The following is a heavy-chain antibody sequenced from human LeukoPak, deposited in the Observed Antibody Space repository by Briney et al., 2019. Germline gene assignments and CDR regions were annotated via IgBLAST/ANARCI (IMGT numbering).Heavy chain of an antibody. D-gene: IGHD2-2*01. CDR3: ASRYHPPAAMAASSSWFDP. J-gene: IGHJ5*02. CDR2: INHSGST. Sequence: SETLSLTCAVYGGSFSGYHWSWIRQPPGKGLEWIGEINHSGSTNYNPSPKSRVTITVDMSKNQFSLKLTSVTAADTAVYYCASRYHPPAAMAASSSWFDPWGQGTLVTVSS. V-gene: IGHV4-34*01. CDR1: GGSFSGYH.